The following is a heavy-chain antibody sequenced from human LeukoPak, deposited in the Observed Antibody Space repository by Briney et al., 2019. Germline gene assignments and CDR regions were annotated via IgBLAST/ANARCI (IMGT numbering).Heavy chain of an antibody. Sequence: GSLRFFCAASGFTFSNYAMSWVRQAPGKGLDWVSTIFTTGGTNYADSVKGRFTISRDNSKNTLYLQMNSLTAEDTALYYCAKSDYWGQGTLVTVSS. V-gene: IGHV3-23*01. CDR1: GFTFSNYA. CDR2: IFTTGGT. J-gene: IGHJ4*02. CDR3: AKSDY.